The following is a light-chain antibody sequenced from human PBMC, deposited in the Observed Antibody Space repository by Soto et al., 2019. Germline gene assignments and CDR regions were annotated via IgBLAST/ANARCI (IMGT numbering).Light chain of an antibody. J-gene: IGKJ2*01. CDR2: AAS. CDR3: QQSYSTPPVYT. Sequence: DIQMTQSPSSLSASVGDRVTITCRASQSISSYLNWYQQKPGKAPKLLIYAASSLQSGVPSRFSGSGSGTDFTLTISSLQPEDFATYYCQQSYSTPPVYTFGQGTKLES. CDR1: QSISSY. V-gene: IGKV1-39*01.